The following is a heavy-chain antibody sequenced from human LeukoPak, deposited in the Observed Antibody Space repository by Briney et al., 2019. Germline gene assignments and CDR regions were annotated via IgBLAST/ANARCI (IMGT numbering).Heavy chain of an antibody. CDR2: MNPNSGNT. J-gene: IGHJ4*02. CDR3: ARVSSGWEPIDY. V-gene: IGHV1-8*01. CDR1: GYTFTSYF. D-gene: IGHD6-19*01. Sequence: ASVKVSCKASGYTFTSYFMHWVRQATGQGLEWMGWMNPNSGNTGYAQKFQGRVTMTRNTSISTAYMELSSLRSEDTAVYYCARVSSGWEPIDYWGQGTLVTVSS.